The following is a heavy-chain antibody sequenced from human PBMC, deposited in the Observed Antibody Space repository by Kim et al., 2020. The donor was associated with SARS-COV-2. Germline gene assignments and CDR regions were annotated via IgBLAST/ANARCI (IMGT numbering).Heavy chain of an antibody. Sequence: SRVTVSVDTSKNQFSLKLSSVTAADTAVYYCAKQIWFGELTVAYYYGMDVWGQGTTVTVSS. V-gene: IGHV4-39*01. CDR3: AKQIWFGELTVAYYYGMDV. D-gene: IGHD3-10*01. J-gene: IGHJ6*02.